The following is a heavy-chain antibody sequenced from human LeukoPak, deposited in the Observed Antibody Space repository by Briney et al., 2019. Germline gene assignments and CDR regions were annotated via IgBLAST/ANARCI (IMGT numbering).Heavy chain of an antibody. CDR3: ARGIGPRHFIWGSYRRRHPDAFDI. D-gene: IGHD3-16*02. CDR2: IYHSGST. CDR1: GGSISSSNW. V-gene: IGHV4-4*02. Sequence: PSGTLSLTCAVSGGSISSSNWWSWVRQPPGKGLEWIGEIYHSGSTNYNPSLKSRVTISVDTSKNQFSLKLSSVTAADTAVYYCARGIGPRHFIWGSYRRRHPDAFDIWGQGTMVTVSS. J-gene: IGHJ3*02.